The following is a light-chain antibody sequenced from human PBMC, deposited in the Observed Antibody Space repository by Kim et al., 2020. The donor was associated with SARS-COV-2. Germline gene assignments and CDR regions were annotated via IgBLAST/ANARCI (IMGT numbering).Light chain of an antibody. V-gene: IGKV3-20*01. CDR2: RAS. Sequence: PGERATLFCRASQSINPDFVAWYQQKSGQAPRLLLQRASTRATGIPDRFSGSGSGTDFTLTINRLEPEDYAVYYCQEYDSPVHTFGQGTKVDIK. CDR3: QEYDSPVHT. J-gene: IGKJ1*01. CDR1: QSINPDF.